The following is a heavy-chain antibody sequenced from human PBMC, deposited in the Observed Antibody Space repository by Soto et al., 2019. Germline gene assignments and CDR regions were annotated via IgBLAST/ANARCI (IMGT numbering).Heavy chain of an antibody. CDR1: GGTFSRYA. Sequence: ASVKVSCKASGGTFSRYAISWVRQAPGQGLEWMGWINPNSGGTNYAQKFQGWVTMTRDTSISTAYMELSRLRSDDTAVYYCARDQGITGTTYDYYYGMDVWGQGTTVTVSS. J-gene: IGHJ6*02. CDR2: INPNSGGT. D-gene: IGHD1-20*01. CDR3: ARDQGITGTTYDYYYGMDV. V-gene: IGHV1-2*04.